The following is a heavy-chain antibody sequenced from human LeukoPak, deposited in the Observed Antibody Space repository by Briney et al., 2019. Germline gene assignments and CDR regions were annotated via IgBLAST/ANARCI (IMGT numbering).Heavy chain of an antibody. Sequence: GGSLRLSCAASGFTFSNYWMYWVRQAPGKGLEWVGRIKTKTAGGTTDYAAPVKGRFTISRDDSKNTLYLQMNSLKTEDSAVYYCTTDDLDYYDSRGLDYWGQGTLVTVSS. CDR3: TTDDLDYYDSRGLDY. J-gene: IGHJ4*02. CDR1: GFTFSNYW. CDR2: IKTKTAGGTT. V-gene: IGHV3-15*01. D-gene: IGHD3-22*01.